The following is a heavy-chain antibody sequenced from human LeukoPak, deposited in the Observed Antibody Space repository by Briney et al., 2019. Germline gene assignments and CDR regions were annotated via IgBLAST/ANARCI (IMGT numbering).Heavy chain of an antibody. CDR2: IIPIFGTA. Sequence: EASVKASCKASGGTFSSYAISWVRQAPGQGLEWMGGIIPIFGTANYAQKFQGRVTITADESTSTAYMELSSLRSEDTAVYYCAKESVVGVTSYWGQGTLVTVSS. V-gene: IGHV1-69*13. D-gene: IGHD2-15*01. CDR1: GGTFSSYA. J-gene: IGHJ4*02. CDR3: AKESVVGVTSY.